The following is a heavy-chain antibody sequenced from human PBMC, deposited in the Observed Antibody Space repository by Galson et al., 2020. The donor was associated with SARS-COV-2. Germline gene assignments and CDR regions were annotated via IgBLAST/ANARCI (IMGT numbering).Heavy chain of an antibody. J-gene: IGHJ4*02. D-gene: IGHD6-19*01. CDR3: AAGPVAGTGE. V-gene: IGHV4-61*02. Sequence: SETLSLTCAVSGGSISGTDYYWSWIRQPAGKGLEWIGRIHSSGSTNYSPSLKSRVAISVDTSKNQFSLKLTSVTAADTAVYFCAAGPVAGTGEWGQGTLVTVSS. CDR1: GGSISGTDYY. CDR2: IHSSGST.